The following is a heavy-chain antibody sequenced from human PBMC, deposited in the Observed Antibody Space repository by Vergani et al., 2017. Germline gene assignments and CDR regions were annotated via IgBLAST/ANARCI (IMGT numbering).Heavy chain of an antibody. CDR3: AKTHDFSSLYSSYNGFDP. V-gene: IGHV5-51*03. D-gene: IGHD3-3*01. Sequence: EVQLVQSGAEVKKPGESLKISCQGSGYSITNYWIAWVRQRPGKGLEWMGIIYAGDSDVRYSPSFQGQVTMSVDKSLSTAYLQWSSLKASDTATYYCAKTHDFSSLYSSYNGFDPWGQGTQVTDCS. CDR2: IYAGDSDV. J-gene: IGHJ5*02. CDR1: GYSITNYW.